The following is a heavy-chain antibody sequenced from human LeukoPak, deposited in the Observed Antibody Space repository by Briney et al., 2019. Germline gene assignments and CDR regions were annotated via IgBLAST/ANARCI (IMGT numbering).Heavy chain of an antibody. V-gene: IGHV4-39*07. CDR2: VYFSGTT. Sequence: SETLSLTCTVSGGSISSSSYYWGWIRQSPGKGLEWIGSVYFSGTTYYNPSLKSRVTISVDTSKNQFSLKLSSVTAADTAVYYCARDVIWSGYMDVWGKGTTVTVSS. CDR3: ARDVIWSGYMDV. J-gene: IGHJ6*04. CDR1: GGSISSSSYY. D-gene: IGHD3-3*01.